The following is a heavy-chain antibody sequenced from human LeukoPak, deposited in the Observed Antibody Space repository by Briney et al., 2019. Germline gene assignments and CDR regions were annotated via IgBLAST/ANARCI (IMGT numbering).Heavy chain of an antibody. CDR3: AKGADTAMVTALGY. D-gene: IGHD5-18*01. Sequence: QSGGSLRLSCAASGFTFSSYSMNWVRQAPGKGLEWVSYISSSSSTIYYADSVKGRFTISRDNAKNSLYLQMNSLRAEDTAVYYCAKGADTAMVTALGYWGQGTLVTVSS. V-gene: IGHV3-48*04. J-gene: IGHJ4*02. CDR1: GFTFSSYS. CDR2: ISSSSSTI.